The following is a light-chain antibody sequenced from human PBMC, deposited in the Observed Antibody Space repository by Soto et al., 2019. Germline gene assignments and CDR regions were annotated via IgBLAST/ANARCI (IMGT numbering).Light chain of an antibody. CDR2: NDS. CDR1: SSNIGSNA. V-gene: IGLV1-44*01. CDR3: ALWDDSLNGRWV. J-gene: IGLJ3*02. Sequence: QSVLTQPPSASGTPGQRVTISCSGSSSNIGSNAVNWYQHLPGTAPKILIYNDSQRPSGVPDRFSGSKSGTSASLAISRLQSEDEADYYCALWDDSLNGRWVFGGGTKLTVL.